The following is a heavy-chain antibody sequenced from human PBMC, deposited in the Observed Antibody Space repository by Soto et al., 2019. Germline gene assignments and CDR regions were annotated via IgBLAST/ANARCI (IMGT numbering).Heavy chain of an antibody. D-gene: IGHD3-3*01. CDR2: ISSSSSTI. J-gene: IGHJ6*02. CDR3: ARVDGPTIFGVVIHYYYGMDV. Sequence: PGGSLRLSCAASGFTFSSYSMNWVRQAPGKGLEWVSYISSSSSTIYYADSVKGRFTISRDNAKNSLYLQMNSLRDEDTAVYYCARVDGPTIFGVVIHYYYGMDVWGQGTTVTVSS. V-gene: IGHV3-48*02. CDR1: GFTFSSYS.